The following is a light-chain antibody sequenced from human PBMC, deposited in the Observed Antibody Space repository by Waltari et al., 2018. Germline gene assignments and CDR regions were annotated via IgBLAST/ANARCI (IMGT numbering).Light chain of an antibody. V-gene: IGLV2-23*01. J-gene: IGLJ2*01. CDR1: SSDVGSYNL. CDR2: EGS. CDR3: CSYAGSSSDVV. Sequence: QSALTQPASVSGSPGQSITISCTGTSSDVGSYNLFSWYQQHPGKAPKLMIYEGSKRPSGVSNRFAGSKSGNTAYLTISGLQAEDEADYYCCSYAGSSSDVVFGGGTKLTVL.